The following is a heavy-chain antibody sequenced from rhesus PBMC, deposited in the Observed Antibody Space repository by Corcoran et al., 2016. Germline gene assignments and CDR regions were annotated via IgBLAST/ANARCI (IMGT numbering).Heavy chain of an antibody. CDR3: ARTDGYSYRTFDY. CDR1: GFPFSRYD. J-gene: IGHJ4*01. Sequence: EVQLVESGGGLVQPGGSLRLSCAASGFPFSRYDMSWVRQAPGKGLEWVSYITYTGKTIYYADSVKGRFTISRDNAKNSLSLQMSGLRAEDTAVYHCARTDGYSYRTFDYWGQGVLVTVSS. V-gene: IGHV3-136*01. D-gene: IGHD5-36*02. CDR2: ITYTGKTI.